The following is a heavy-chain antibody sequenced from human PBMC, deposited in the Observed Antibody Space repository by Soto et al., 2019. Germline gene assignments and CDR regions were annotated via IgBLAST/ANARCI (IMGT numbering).Heavy chain of an antibody. J-gene: IGHJ4*02. CDR3: ARIRYSSGWVYFDY. V-gene: IGHV2-26*01. Sequence: WIRQAPGKGLEWLAHIFSNDEKSYSTSLKSRLTISKDTSKSQVVLTMTNMDPVDTATYYCARIRYSSGWVYFDYWGQGTLVTVSS. CDR2: IFSNDEK. D-gene: IGHD6-19*01.